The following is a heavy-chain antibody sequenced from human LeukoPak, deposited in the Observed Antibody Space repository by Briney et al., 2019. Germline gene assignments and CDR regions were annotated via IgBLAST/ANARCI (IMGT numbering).Heavy chain of an antibody. CDR1: GFTFSDYA. D-gene: IGHD4-17*01. J-gene: IGHJ4*02. CDR3: ARGASVTFDY. Sequence: SGGSLRLSCAASGFTFSDYAMSWVRQAPGKGLVWVSAISGSGGGTFYTDSVKGRFTISRDNSKNTLYLQMNSLRVEDTAVYYCARGASVTFDYWGQGTLVTVSS. V-gene: IGHV3-23*01. CDR2: ISGSGGGT.